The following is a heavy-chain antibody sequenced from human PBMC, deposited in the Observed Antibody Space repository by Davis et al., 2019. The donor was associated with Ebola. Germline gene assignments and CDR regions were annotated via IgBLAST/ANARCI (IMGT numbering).Heavy chain of an antibody. Sequence: PGGSLRLSCAASGFTFSSYGMHWVRQAPGKGLEWVTVISYDGSNYYYADSVKGRFTISRDNAKNSLYLQMNSLRAEDTAVYYCARKLWSYYFDYWGQGTLVTVSS. CDR1: GFTFSSYG. V-gene: IGHV3-30*03. CDR2: ISYDGSNY. J-gene: IGHJ4*02. D-gene: IGHD5-18*01. CDR3: ARKLWSYYFDY.